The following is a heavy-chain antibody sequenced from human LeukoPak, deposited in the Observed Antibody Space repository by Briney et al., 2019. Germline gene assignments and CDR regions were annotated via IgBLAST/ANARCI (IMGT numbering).Heavy chain of an antibody. V-gene: IGHV3-23*01. CDR2: IVGSGGST. CDR3: AKWGDYDILTGYYDSDY. D-gene: IGHD3-9*01. CDR1: GFTFSNYA. Sequence: GASLRLSCAASGFTFSNYAMSWDRQAPGKGLEWVSAIVGSGGSTYYADSVKGRFTISRDNPKNTLYLQMNSLRAEDTAVYYCAKWGDYDILTGYYDSDYWGQGTLVTVSS. J-gene: IGHJ4*02.